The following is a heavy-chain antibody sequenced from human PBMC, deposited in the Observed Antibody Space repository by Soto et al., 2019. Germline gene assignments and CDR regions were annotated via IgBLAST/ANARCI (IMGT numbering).Heavy chain of an antibody. V-gene: IGHV3-23*01. J-gene: IGHJ5*02. CDR1: GFIFENFG. CDR3: AKNQGVELVPLATVDWFDP. D-gene: IGHD1-26*01. CDR2: ISGSGFKK. Sequence: PGGSLRLSCAASGFIFENFGMSWVRQAPGKGLEWISSISGSGFKKYYADSVKGRFTISRDNSKSTVYLELNNLSAEDTAVYHCAKNQGVELVPLATVDWFDPWGQGSLVT.